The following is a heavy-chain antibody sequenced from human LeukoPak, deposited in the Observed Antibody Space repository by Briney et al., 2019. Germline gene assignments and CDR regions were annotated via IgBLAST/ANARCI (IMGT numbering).Heavy chain of an antibody. V-gene: IGHV3-23*01. J-gene: IGHJ4*02. D-gene: IGHD3-16*01. Sequence: GGSLRLSRTGSGFPFSSYAMSWVRQAPGKGLEWVSYISTSGSDTYYADSVKGRLTTSRDNSKNTLYLEMNSLRVEDTAVYYCVLDARLGESLRWGQGTLVTVSS. CDR2: ISTSGSDT. CDR3: VLDARLGESLR. CDR1: GFPFSSYA.